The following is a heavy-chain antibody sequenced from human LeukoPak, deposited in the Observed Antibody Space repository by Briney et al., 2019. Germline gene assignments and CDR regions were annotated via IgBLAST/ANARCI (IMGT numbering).Heavy chain of an antibody. J-gene: IGHJ4*02. CDR1: GFTFDDYA. Sequence: GGSLRLSCAASGFTFDDYAMHWVRHAPGKGLEWVSGISWNCGSIGYADSVKGRFTISRDNAKNSLYLQMNSLRAEDTALYYCAKDDHDYGDQAFDYWGQGTLVTVSS. D-gene: IGHD4-17*01. CDR3: AKDDHDYGDQAFDY. V-gene: IGHV3-9*01. CDR2: ISWNCGSI.